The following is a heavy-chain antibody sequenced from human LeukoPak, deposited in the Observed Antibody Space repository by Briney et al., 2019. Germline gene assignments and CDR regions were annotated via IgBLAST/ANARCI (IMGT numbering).Heavy chain of an antibody. J-gene: IGHJ3*02. CDR1: GFTFSGYV. V-gene: IGHV3-21*01. CDR2: ITFSSSHI. Sequence: GGSLRLSCAASGFTFSGYVMTWVRQAPGKGLECVSSITFSSSHIYYADSVKGRFTISRDNAKNSLYLQMNSLRAEDTAVYYCARGTISGSYLGAFDIWGQGTMVTVSS. CDR3: ARGTISGSYLGAFDI. D-gene: IGHD1-26*01.